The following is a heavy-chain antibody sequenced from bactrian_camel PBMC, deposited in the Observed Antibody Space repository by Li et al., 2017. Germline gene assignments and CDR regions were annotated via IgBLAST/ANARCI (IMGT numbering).Heavy chain of an antibody. J-gene: IGHJ4*01. Sequence: HVQLVESGGGSVQVGGSLRLSCVYSGAFSPNYCMGWVRQAPGKEREEVAHLNTRSDTAVYGDSVKGRFTISRDSAKETLYLQMNSLKPEDTAMYYCAAHSGALCSDWTRYNTWGQGTQVTVS. D-gene: IGHD1*01. CDR2: LNTRSDTA. CDR1: GAFSPNYC. CDR3: AAHSGALCSDWTRYNT. V-gene: IGHV3S37*01.